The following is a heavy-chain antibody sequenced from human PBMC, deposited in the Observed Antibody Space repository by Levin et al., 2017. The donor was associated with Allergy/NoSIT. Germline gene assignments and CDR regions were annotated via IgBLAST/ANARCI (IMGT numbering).Heavy chain of an antibody. V-gene: IGHV3-11*01. CDR3: ARDVESTVTTSLGY. Sequence: GASVKVSCAASGFTFSDYYMSWIRQAPGKGLEWVSYISSSGRTIYYADSVKGRFTISRDNAKNSLYVQMNSLRADDTAVYYCARDVESTVTTSLGYWGQGTLVTVSP. CDR1: GFTFSDYY. D-gene: IGHD4-17*01. J-gene: IGHJ4*02. CDR2: ISSSGRTI.